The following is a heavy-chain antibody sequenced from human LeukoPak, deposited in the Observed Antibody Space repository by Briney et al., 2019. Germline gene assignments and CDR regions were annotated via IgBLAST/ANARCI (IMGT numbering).Heavy chain of an antibody. CDR2: IRYDGSNK. J-gene: IGHJ6*02. CDR1: GFTFSSYG. Sequence: GGSLRLSCAASGFTFSSYGMHWVRQAPGKGLEWVAFIRYDGSNKYYADSVKGRFTISRDNSKDTLYLQMNSLRAEDTAVYYCAKDRSGESYYYYGMDVWGQGTTVTVSS. CDR3: AKDRSGESYYYYGMDV. D-gene: IGHD3-10*01. V-gene: IGHV3-30*02.